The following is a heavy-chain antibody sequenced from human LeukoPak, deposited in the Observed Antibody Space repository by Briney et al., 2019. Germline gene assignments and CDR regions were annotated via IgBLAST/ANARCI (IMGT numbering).Heavy chain of an antibody. CDR3: AKAYSSGWYGYFDY. J-gene: IGHJ4*02. Sequence: PGGSLRLSCAASGFTFDDYAMHWVRQAAGKGLEWVSGISWNSGSIGYADSVKGRFTISRDNAKNSLYLQMSSLRAEDMALYYCAKAYSSGWYGYFDYWGQGTLVTVSS. CDR2: ISWNSGSI. CDR1: GFTFDDYA. D-gene: IGHD6-19*01. V-gene: IGHV3-9*03.